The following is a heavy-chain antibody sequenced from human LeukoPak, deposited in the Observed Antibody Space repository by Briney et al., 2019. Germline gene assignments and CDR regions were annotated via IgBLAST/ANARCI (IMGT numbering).Heavy chain of an antibody. V-gene: IGHV4-39*07. J-gene: IGHJ3*02. CDR3: ARDENVLRYFDWFLDI. Sequence: ASETLSLTCTVSGGSISSSSYYWGWIRQPPGKGLEWIGSIYYSGSTYYNPSLKSRVTISVDTSKNQFSLKLSSVTAADTAVYYCARDENVLRYFDWFLDIWGQGTMVTVSS. D-gene: IGHD3-9*01. CDR1: GGSISSSSYY. CDR2: IYYSGST.